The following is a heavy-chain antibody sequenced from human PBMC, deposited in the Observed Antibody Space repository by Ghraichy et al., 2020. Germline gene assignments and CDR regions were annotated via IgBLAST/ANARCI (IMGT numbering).Heavy chain of an antibody. D-gene: IGHD2-15*01. CDR2: IYYSGST. J-gene: IGHJ2*01. V-gene: IGHV4-31*03. CDR1: VASFNSGGYY. Sequence: SETLSLTCTVSVASFNSGGYYWTWIRQHPGKGLEWLGNIYYSGSTYYNPSLKRRITISIDTSKNQFSLKLSSVTAADTAVYYCARDLGGGSPGGWYFDLWGRSTLVTVSS. CDR3: ARDLGGGSPGGWYFDL.